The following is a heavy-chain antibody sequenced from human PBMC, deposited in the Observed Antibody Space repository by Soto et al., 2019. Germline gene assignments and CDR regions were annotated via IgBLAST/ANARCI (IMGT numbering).Heavy chain of an antibody. J-gene: IGHJ4*02. V-gene: IGHV3-21*01. D-gene: IGHD5-12*01. CDR3: AREYSGYDYADY. CDR1: GFTFSSYS. Sequence: GGSLRLSCAASGFTFSSYSMNWVRQAPGKGLEWVSSISYSSSYIYYADSVKGRFTISRDDAKNSLYLQMNSLRAEDTAVYYCAREYSGYDYADYWGQGTRVTVSS. CDR2: ISYSSSYI.